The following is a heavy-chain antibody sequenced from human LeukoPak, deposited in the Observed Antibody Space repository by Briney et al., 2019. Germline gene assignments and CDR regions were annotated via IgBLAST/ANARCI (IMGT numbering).Heavy chain of an antibody. CDR1: GDSISNKY. Sequence: PSETLSLTCSVSGDSISNKYWSWIRQPPGQGLEWIAYIYTSWSTNYNPSLKSRVIISRDTSKNQFSLKMNSVTAADTAVYFCSRRSPNWNYWVYVDYWGGRRLVTV. D-gene: IGHD1-7*01. CDR2: IYTSWST. J-gene: IGHJ4*02. CDR3: SRRSPNWNYWVYVDY. V-gene: IGHV4-4*09.